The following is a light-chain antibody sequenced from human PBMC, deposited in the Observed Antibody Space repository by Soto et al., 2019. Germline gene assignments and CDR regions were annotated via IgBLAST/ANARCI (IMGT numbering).Light chain of an antibody. CDR3: QQYNSYSPLT. CDR2: KAS. Sequence: DIQMTQSPSTLSASVGDRVTNTCRASQSISSWLAWYQQKPGKAPKLLIYKASGLESGVPSRFSGSGSGTDFTLTISSLQPDDFATYYCQQYNSYSPLTFGGGTKVDIK. CDR1: QSISSW. V-gene: IGKV1-5*03. J-gene: IGKJ4*01.